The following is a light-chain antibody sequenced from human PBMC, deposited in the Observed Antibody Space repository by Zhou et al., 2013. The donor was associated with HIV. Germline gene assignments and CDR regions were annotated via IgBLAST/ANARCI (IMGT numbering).Light chain of an antibody. V-gene: IGKV1-27*01. J-gene: IGKJ1*01. Sequence: DIQMTQSPASLSASVGDRVTITCRASQDINHYLAWYQQKPGKAPDLLIYDASTLNSGVPSRFSGSGSGTGFTLTITDLQPEDIGTYYCQKYNSVPRTFGLGTKVEI. CDR2: DAS. CDR1: QDINHY. CDR3: QKYNSVPRT.